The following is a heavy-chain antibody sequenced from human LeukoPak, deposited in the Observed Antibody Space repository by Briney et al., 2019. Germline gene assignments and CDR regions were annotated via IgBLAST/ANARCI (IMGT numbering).Heavy chain of an antibody. V-gene: IGHV4-30-4*01. D-gene: IGHD3-22*01. CDR3: ARDDAMIVQN. Sequence: SQTLSLTCTVSGGSISSGDYYWSWIRQPPGKGLEWIGYIYYSGSTNYNPSLKSRVTMSVDTSKNQFSLKLSSVTAADTAVYYCARDDAMIVQNWGQGTLVTVSS. CDR1: GGSISSGDYY. J-gene: IGHJ4*02. CDR2: IYYSGST.